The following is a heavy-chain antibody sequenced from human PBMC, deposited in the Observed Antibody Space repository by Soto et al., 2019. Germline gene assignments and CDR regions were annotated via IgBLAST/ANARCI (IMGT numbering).Heavy chain of an antibody. CDR3: ARGRSGYYTYYYYGMDV. CDR2: IIPIFGTA. J-gene: IGHJ6*02. D-gene: IGHD3-3*01. CDR1: GGTFSSYA. Sequence: QVQLVQSGAEVKKPGSSVKVSCKASGGTFSSYAISWVRQAPGQGLEWMGGIIPIFGTANYAQKFQGRVTITADESTSTAYMELSSLRSEDTAVYYCARGRSGYYTYYYYGMDVWCQGTTVTVSS. V-gene: IGHV1-69*01.